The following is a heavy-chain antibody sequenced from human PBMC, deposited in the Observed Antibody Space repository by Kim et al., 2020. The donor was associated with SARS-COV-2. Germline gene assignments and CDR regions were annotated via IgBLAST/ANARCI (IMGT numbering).Heavy chain of an antibody. V-gene: IGHV3-23*01. CDR1: GFTFSSYA. Sequence: GGSLRLSCAASGFTFSSYAMSWVRQAPGKGLEWVSAISGSGGSTYYADSVKGRFTISRDNSKNTLYLQMNSLRAEDTAVYYCAKDPTYYYDSSGPRAGAFDIWGQGTMVTVSS. D-gene: IGHD3-22*01. J-gene: IGHJ3*02. CDR3: AKDPTYYYDSSGPRAGAFDI. CDR2: ISGSGGST.